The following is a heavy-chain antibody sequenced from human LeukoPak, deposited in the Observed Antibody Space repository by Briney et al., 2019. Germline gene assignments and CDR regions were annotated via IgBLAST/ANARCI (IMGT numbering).Heavy chain of an antibody. Sequence: SGGSLRLSCAGSGFTFSSYVMSWVRQTPEKGLEWVSTISGSGGRTSYADSVKDRLTISRDNSKNTLYLQMNSLRGEDTGVYYCAAQKRGTYRPYYFDHWGQGTLVTVSS. J-gene: IGHJ4*02. CDR2: ISGSGGRT. CDR1: GFTFSSYV. D-gene: IGHD3-16*02. V-gene: IGHV3-23*01. CDR3: AAQKRGTYRPYYFDH.